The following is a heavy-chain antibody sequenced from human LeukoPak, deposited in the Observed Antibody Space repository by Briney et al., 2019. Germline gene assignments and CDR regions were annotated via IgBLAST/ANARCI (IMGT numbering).Heavy chain of an antibody. Sequence: SETLSLTCSVSGASISSGSNYWGWIRQPPGKTLEWIGSIYSSGSTYYNPSLKSRVIIIIDTPKNHFSLTLSSVTAADTAVYYCAGPFGALEAPPFVWGKGTTVTVSS. CDR1: GASISSGSNY. J-gene: IGHJ6*03. D-gene: IGHD3-10*01. CDR3: AGPFGALEAPPFV. V-gene: IGHV4-39*07. CDR2: IYSSGST.